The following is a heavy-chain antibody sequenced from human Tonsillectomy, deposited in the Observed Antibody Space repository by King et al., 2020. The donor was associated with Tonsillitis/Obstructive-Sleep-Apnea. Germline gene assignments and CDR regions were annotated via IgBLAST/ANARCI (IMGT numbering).Heavy chain of an antibody. CDR3: AREKVLVAATNYWFDP. CDR1: GYTFIGYY. V-gene: IGHV1-2*02. CDR2: INPNTGGT. D-gene: IGHD2-15*01. Sequence: VQLVESGAEVKKPGASVKVSCKTSGYTFIGYYMHWVRQAPGQGLEWMGWINPNTGGTNYAQKFQGRVSMTRDTSISTAYMELSRLTSDDTAVYYCAREKVLVAATNYWFDPWGQGTLVTVSS. J-gene: IGHJ5*02.